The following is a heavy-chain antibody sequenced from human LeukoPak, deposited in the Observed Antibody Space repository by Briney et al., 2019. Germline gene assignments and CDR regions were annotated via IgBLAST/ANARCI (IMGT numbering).Heavy chain of an antibody. CDR2: VDHTGST. D-gene: IGHD1-1*01. V-gene: IGHV4-59*01. CDR1: DDSITMYY. CDR3: ARGRVSSSTWYSTYYYYFHMDV. Sequence: SETLSLTCSVSDDSITMYYWTWIRQPPGKGLEWIGYVDHTGSTNFNPSLNGRVSISRDTTNNLFSLRLRSVTAADTAVYFCARGRVSSSTWYSTYYYYFHMDVWGKGTTVTVSS. J-gene: IGHJ6*03.